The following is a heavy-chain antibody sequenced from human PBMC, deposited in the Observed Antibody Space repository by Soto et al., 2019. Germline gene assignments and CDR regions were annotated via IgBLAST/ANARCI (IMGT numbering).Heavy chain of an antibody. CDR3: AIEVVTPRSDY. CDR2: ISGSGGSA. J-gene: IGHJ4*02. D-gene: IGHD5-18*01. V-gene: IGHV3-23*01. Sequence: GGSLRLSCAASGITFSSYAMSWVRQAPGKGLEWVSAISGSGGSAYYADSVKGRFTISRDISKNTLYLQMNSLRAEDTALYYYAIEVVTPRSDYWGQGSLVTASS. CDR1: GITFSSYA.